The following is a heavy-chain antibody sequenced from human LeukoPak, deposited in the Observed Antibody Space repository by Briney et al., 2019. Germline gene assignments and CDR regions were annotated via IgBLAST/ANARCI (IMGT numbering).Heavy chain of an antibody. CDR3: ARDLVVVTGIPGYYYGMDV. CDR1: GFTFSSYG. CDR2: ITSSSSYI. J-gene: IGHJ6*02. D-gene: IGHD2-21*02. Sequence: GGSLRLSCAASGFTFSSYGMHWVRQAPGKGLEWVSSITSSSSYIFYADSVEGRFTISRDNAKNALYLQMNSLRAEDTAVYYCARDLVVVTGIPGYYYGMDVWGQGTTVTASS. V-gene: IGHV3-21*01.